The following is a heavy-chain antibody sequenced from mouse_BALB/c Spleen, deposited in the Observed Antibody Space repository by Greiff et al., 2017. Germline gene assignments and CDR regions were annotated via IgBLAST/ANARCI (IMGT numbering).Heavy chain of an antibody. Sequence: VKLQESGAELVRPGSSVKISCKASGYAFSSYWMNWVKQRPGQGLEWIGQIYPGDGDTNYNGKFKGKATLTADKSSSTAYMQLSSLTSEDSAVYFCASPLHYYGFAYWGQGTLVTVSA. D-gene: IGHD1-2*01. CDR1: GYAFSSYW. V-gene: IGHV1-80*01. CDR3: ASPLHYYGFAY. CDR2: IYPGDGDT. J-gene: IGHJ3*01.